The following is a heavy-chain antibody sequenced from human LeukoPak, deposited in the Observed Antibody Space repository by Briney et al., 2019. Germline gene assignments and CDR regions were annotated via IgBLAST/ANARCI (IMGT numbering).Heavy chain of an antibody. Sequence: GGSLRLSCAASGFTFSSYWMRWVRQAPGKGLEWVSGINWNGGSTGYADSVKGRFTISRDNAKNSLYLQMNSLRAEDTALYHCARDFGFPSPNYYYYYMDVWGKGTTVTVSS. CDR2: INWNGGST. V-gene: IGHV3-20*01. J-gene: IGHJ6*03. D-gene: IGHD3-10*01. CDR3: ARDFGFPSPNYYYYYMDV. CDR1: GFTFSSYW.